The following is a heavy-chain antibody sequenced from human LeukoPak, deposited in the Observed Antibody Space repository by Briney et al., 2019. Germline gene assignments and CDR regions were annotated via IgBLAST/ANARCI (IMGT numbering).Heavy chain of an antibody. J-gene: IGHJ4*02. V-gene: IGHV1-2*02. CDR1: GYTFSDYY. CDR2: INPLSGGT. D-gene: IGHD2-2*01. CDR3: ARVVGLQDIVVVPAAVLFDY. Sequence: GASVKVSCKASGYTFSDYYMHWVRQAPGQGLEWMGWINPLSGGTNYAQKFLGRVTMTRDTAISTAYMELSRLISGDTAVYYCARVVGLQDIVVVPAAVLFDYWGQGTRVTVSS.